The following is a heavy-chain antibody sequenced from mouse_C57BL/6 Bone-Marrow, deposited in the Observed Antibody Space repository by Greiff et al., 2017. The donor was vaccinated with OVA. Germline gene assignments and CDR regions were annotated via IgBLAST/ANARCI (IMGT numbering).Heavy chain of an antibody. Sequence: EVQGVESGPELVKPGASVKISCKASGYSFTGYYMNWVKQSPEKSLEWIGEINPSTGGTTYNQKFKAKATLTVDKSSSTAYMQLKSLTSEDSAVYYCARWGYPFDYWGQGTTLTVSS. V-gene: IGHV1-42*01. CDR3: ARWGYPFDY. CDR1: GYSFTGYY. D-gene: IGHD2-2*01. CDR2: INPSTGGT. J-gene: IGHJ2*01.